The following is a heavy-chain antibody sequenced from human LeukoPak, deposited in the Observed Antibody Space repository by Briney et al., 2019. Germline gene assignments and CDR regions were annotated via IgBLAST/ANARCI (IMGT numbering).Heavy chain of an antibody. CDR1: GYTFTSYD. CDR3: ARGYSSSWYHFDY. J-gene: IGHJ4*02. CDR2: MNPNSGNT. Sequence: ASVKVSCKASGYTFTSYDINWVRQATGQGLEWMGWMNPNSGNTGYAQKFQGRVTITRNTSISTAYMELSSLRSEDTAVYYRARGYSSSWYHFDYWGQGTLVTVSS. V-gene: IGHV1-8*01. D-gene: IGHD6-13*01.